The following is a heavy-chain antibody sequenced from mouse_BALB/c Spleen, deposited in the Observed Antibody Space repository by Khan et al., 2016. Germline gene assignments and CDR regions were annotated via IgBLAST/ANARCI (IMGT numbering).Heavy chain of an antibody. CDR1: GFSLTGYG. V-gene: IGHV2-6-7*01. J-gene: IGHJ4*01. CDR2: IWGDGST. Sequence: QVQLKESGPGLVAPSQSLSITCTVSGFSLTGYGVNWVRQPPGKGLEWLGRIWGDGSTDYNSALKSRLSISKENSKSQVFLKLNILQTDDTARYDCARELRHYAMDYWGQGTSGPVSS. CDR3: ARELRHYAMDY.